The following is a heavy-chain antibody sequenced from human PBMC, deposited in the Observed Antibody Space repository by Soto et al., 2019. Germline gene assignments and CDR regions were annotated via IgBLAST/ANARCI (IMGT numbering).Heavy chain of an antibody. V-gene: IGHV3-33*01. CDR2: IWYDGSNK. D-gene: IGHD3-3*01. Sequence: QVQLVESGGGVVQPGRSLRLSCAASGFTFSSYGMHWVRQAPGKGLEWVAVIWYDGSNKYYADSVKGRFTIARDNSKNTLDLQMNRLRGEDTAVYYCARGVTYYDFWSGYAFYYGMDVWGQGTTVTVSS. CDR3: ARGVTYYDFWSGYAFYYGMDV. J-gene: IGHJ6*02. CDR1: GFTFSSYG.